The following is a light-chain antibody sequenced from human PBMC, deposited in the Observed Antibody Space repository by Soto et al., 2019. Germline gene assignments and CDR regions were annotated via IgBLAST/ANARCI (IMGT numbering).Light chain of an antibody. CDR1: QSISNY. CDR3: QQSYSSPPT. Sequence: DIQMTQSTSSLSASVGDRVTITCRASQSISNYLNWYQHKPGKAPNLLIYAASTLQSGVPSRFSGSRSGTDFTLTITHLQPEDFASYYCQQSYSSPPTFGQGTKLEI. CDR2: AAS. J-gene: IGKJ2*01. V-gene: IGKV1-39*01.